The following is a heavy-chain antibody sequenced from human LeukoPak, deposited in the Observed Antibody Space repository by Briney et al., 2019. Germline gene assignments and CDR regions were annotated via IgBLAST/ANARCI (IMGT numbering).Heavy chain of an antibody. J-gene: IGHJ4*02. D-gene: IGHD2-15*01. Sequence: GRSLRLSCAASGFSSSDHAMHWVRQAPGKGLEWVAAIWSDGSNTYYADSMEGRFTISRDTSKNTLYLQMNSLRAEDTAVYYCAKRDGGSCYSQWGQGTLVTVSS. CDR2: IWSDGSNT. CDR3: AKRDGGSCYSQ. V-gene: IGHV3-33*06. CDR1: GFSSSDHA.